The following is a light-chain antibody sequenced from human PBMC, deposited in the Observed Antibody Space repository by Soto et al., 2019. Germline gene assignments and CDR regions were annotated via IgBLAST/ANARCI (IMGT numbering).Light chain of an antibody. CDR3: LLSYSDEKV. Sequence: QAVVTQEPSLTVSPGGTVTLTCGSSTGAVTSGHYPYWFQQKPGQAPRTLIYDTSNKHSWTPARFSGSLLGGKAALTLAGAQPEDEAEYYCLLSYSDEKVFGTGTKVTVL. J-gene: IGLJ1*01. V-gene: IGLV7-46*01. CDR1: TGAVTSGHY. CDR2: DTS.